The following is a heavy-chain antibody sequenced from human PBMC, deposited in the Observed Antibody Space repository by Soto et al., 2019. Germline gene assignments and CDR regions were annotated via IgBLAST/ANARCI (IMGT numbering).Heavy chain of an antibody. Sequence: EVQLVESGGGLVPPGGSLRLSCATSGFIFTDAWMNWVRQAPGKGLEWVGRVKTTAQGETKDYSAPVKGRFTISRADPRTPLHLQMTSPRTEDTAVYYCTTGSYEGYWGQGVLVTVAS. D-gene: IGHD3-3*01. J-gene: IGHJ4*02. CDR3: TTGSYEGY. V-gene: IGHV3-15*07. CDR1: GFIFTDAW. CDR2: VKTTAQGETK.